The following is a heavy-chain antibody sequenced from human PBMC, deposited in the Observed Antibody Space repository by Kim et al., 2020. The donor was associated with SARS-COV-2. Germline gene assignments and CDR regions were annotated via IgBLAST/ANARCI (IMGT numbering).Heavy chain of an antibody. J-gene: IGHJ6*04. CDR2: IWYDGSNK. CDR3: ARDLLVGATSYGVDV. V-gene: IGHV3-33*01. CDR1: GFTFSSYG. Sequence: GGSLRLSCAASGFTFSSYGMHWVRQAPGKGLDWVAVIWYDGSNKYYADSVKGRLTISRDNSKNTLYLQMKSLRAEDTAVYYCARDLLVGATSYGVDVWGKGTTVTVSS. D-gene: IGHD1-26*01.